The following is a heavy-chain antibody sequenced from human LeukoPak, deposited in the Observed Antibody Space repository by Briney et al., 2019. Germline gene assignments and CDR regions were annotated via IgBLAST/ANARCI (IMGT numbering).Heavy chain of an antibody. CDR1: GGSISSSNW. CDR3: ARGGYYYYYMDV. V-gene: IGHV4-4*02. J-gene: IGHJ6*03. Sequence: PSGTLSLTCAVSGGSISSSNWWSWVRQPPGKGLEWIGEIYHSGSTNYNPSLKSRVTMSVDTSKNQFSLRLSSVTAADTAVYYCARGGYYYYYMDVWGKGTTVTISS. CDR2: IYHSGST.